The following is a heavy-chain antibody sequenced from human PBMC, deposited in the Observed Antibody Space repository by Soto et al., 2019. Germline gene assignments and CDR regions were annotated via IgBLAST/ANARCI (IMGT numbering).Heavy chain of an antibody. CDR2: IYHSGNT. J-gene: IGHJ4*02. CDR3: ARVFTPNIAAAGTFDY. Sequence: PSETQSLTCAVSGGSISSSNLWSWVRQPPGKGLEWIGEIYHSGNTNYNPSLKSRVTISVDKSKNQFSMKLSSVTAADTAVFYCARVFTPNIAAAGTFDYWGQGTLVTVSS. V-gene: IGHV4-4*02. D-gene: IGHD6-13*01. CDR1: GGSISSSNL.